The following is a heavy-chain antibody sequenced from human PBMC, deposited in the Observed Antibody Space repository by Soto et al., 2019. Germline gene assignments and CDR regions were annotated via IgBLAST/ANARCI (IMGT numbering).Heavy chain of an antibody. Sequence: SETVSLTCTVSGGSISSGDYYWSWIRQPPGKGLEWIGYIYYSGSTYYNPSLKSRVTISVDTSKNQFSRKLSSVTAADTAVYYCARAELRFLEWSYSGPTWFDPWGQGTLVTAPQ. V-gene: IGHV4-30-4*01. J-gene: IGHJ5*02. CDR2: IYYSGST. D-gene: IGHD3-3*01. CDR1: GGSISSGDYY. CDR3: ARAELRFLEWSYSGPTWFDP.